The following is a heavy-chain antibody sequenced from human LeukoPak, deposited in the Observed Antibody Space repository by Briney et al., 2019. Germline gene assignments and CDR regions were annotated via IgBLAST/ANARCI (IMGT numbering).Heavy chain of an antibody. CDR2: IDPSDSYT. CDR3: ARRGCSGGSCYRGGY. V-gene: IGHV5-10-1*01. D-gene: IGHD2-15*01. CDR1: GYSFTNYW. Sequence: GESLKISFKGSGYSFTNYWISWVRQVPGKGLEWMGRIDPSDSYTHYSPSFQGHVTISADKSISTAYLQWSSLKASDTAMYYCARRGCSGGSCYRGGYWGQGTLVTVAS. J-gene: IGHJ4*02.